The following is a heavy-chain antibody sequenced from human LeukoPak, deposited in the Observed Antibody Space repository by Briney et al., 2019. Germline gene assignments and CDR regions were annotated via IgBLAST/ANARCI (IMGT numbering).Heavy chain of an antibody. V-gene: IGHV3-13*01. D-gene: IGHD2-8*02. CDR3: ARVRVGSGGLDL. CDR1: GFTFRAYD. CDR2: IGTAGNT. J-gene: IGHJ3*01. Sequence: GGCLRLSCAASGFTFRAYDMQWVRQPIGAGLQWVSAIGTAGNTFYADSVKGRFTISRDNVKNSLYLQMNALRVVDTALYYCARVRVGSGGLDLWGQGTLVTVSS.